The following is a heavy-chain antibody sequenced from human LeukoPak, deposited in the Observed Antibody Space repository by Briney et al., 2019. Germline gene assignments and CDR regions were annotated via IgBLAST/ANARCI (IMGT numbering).Heavy chain of an antibody. CDR3: VKAPHYGSGSYYTV. J-gene: IGHJ4*02. D-gene: IGHD3-10*01. CDR1: GFTFSSYG. CDR2: ISYDGSNK. Sequence: PGRSLRLSCAASGFTFSSYGMHWGRQAPGKGLEWVAGISYDGSNKYYADSVKGRFTISRDNSKNTLYLQMNSLRAENTAVYYCVKAPHYGSGSYYTVWGQGTLVTVSS. V-gene: IGHV3-30*18.